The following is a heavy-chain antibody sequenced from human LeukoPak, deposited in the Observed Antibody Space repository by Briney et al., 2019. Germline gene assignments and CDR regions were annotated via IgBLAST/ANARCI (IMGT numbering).Heavy chain of an antibody. J-gene: IGHJ4*02. D-gene: IGHD3-10*01. Sequence: KPSEKLSFTGTVSGGSISGYYWSWIRQPPGKGLEWTGYIYYTGSTNYDPSLKSRVTISVDTSKNQFSLKLNSVTAADTAVYYCARYGSGSYRQFDYWGQGTLVTVSS. CDR1: GGSISGYY. CDR2: IYYTGST. CDR3: ARYGSGSYRQFDY. V-gene: IGHV4-59*01.